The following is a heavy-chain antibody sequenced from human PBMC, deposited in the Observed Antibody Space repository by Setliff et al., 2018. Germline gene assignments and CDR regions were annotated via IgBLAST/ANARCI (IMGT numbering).Heavy chain of an antibody. V-gene: IGHV1-18*01. CDR2: ISAYNGNT. D-gene: IGHD2-15*01. CDR3: ARVVGSGGNGGHWYFDL. CDR1: GYTFTSYG. Sequence: ASVKVSCKASGYTFTSYGISWVRQAPGQGLEWMGWISAYNGNTNYAQKLQGRVTMTTDTSTSTTYMELRSLRSDDTAVYYCARVVGSGGNGGHWYFDLWGRGTLVTVSS. J-gene: IGHJ2*01.